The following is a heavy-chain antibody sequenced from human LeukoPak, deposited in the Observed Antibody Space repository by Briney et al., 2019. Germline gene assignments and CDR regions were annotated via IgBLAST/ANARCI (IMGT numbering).Heavy chain of an antibody. J-gene: IGHJ4*02. D-gene: IGHD4-17*01. CDR1: GGSISSGGHY. V-gene: IGHV4-30-2*01. Sequence: SETLSLTCTVSGGSISSGGHYWSWIRQPPGKGLEWIGYIYHDGSTYYNPSLKSRVTISVDTSKNQFSLKLSSVTAADTAVYYCAIRSGHGDHFDYWGQGTLVTVSS. CDR3: AIRSGHGDHFDY. CDR2: IYHDGST.